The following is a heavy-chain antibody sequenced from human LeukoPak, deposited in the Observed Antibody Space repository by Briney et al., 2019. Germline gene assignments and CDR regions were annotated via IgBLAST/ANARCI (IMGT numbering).Heavy chain of an antibody. Sequence: QPGGSLRLSCAASGFTFSSYAMSWVRQAPGKGLEWVSAISGSGDSTYYADSVKGRFTISRDNSKNTLYLQMNSLRAEDTAVYYCAMTMVQYYKYGMDVWGQGTTVTVFS. V-gene: IGHV3-23*01. CDR3: AMTMVQYYKYGMDV. D-gene: IGHD3-10*01. J-gene: IGHJ6*02. CDR1: GFTFSSYA. CDR2: ISGSGDST.